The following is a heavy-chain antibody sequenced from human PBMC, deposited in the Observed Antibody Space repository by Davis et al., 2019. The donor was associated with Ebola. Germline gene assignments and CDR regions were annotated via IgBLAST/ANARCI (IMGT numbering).Heavy chain of an antibody. V-gene: IGHV4-39*07. CDR3: ATNYDILTGRDY. CDR2: IYYSGIT. CDR1: SGSIIRSRSY. Sequence: SETLSLTCTVSSGSIIRSRSYWGWIRKPPRKGLEWIGSIYYSGITYYNPSLKSRVTISVDTSKNQFSLKLSSVTAADTAVYYCATNYDILTGRDYWGQGTLVTVSS. D-gene: IGHD3-9*01. J-gene: IGHJ4*02.